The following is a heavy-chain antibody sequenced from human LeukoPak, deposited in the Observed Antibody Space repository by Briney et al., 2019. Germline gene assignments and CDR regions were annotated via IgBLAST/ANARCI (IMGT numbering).Heavy chain of an antibody. Sequence: PSETLSLTCTVSGGFISSYYWSWIRQPAGKGLEWIGRIYTSGSTNYNPSLKSRVTMSVDTSKNQFSLKLSSVTAADTAVYYCARTYYYDSSGYYYFDYWGQGTLVTVSS. CDR3: ARTYYYDSSGYYYFDY. J-gene: IGHJ4*02. CDR1: GGFISSYY. CDR2: IYTSGST. D-gene: IGHD3-22*01. V-gene: IGHV4-4*07.